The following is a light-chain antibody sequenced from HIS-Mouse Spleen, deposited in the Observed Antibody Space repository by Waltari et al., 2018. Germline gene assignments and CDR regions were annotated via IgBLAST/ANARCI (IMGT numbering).Light chain of an antibody. Sequence: QSALTQPASVSGSPGQSITISCTGTSTDVGGDTYVPWYQQHPAKAPKLMIYEVSNRPSGVSNRFSGSKSGNTASLTISGLQAEDEADYYCSSYTSSSTLVFGGGTKLTVL. CDR1: STDVGGDTY. CDR3: SSYTSSSTLV. J-gene: IGLJ2*01. CDR2: EVS. V-gene: IGLV2-14*01.